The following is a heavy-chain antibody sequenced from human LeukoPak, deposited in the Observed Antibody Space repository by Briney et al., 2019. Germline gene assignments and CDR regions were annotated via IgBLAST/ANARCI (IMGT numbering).Heavy chain of an antibody. CDR2: INPSGGST. CDR3: ASARYNWNYYAFDI. J-gene: IGHJ3*02. Sequence: ASVKVSCKASGYTFTSYYMHWVRQAPGQGLEWMGIINPSGGSTSYAQKFQGRVTMTRDMSTSTVYMELSSLRSGDTAVYYCASARYNWNYYAFDIWGQGTMVTVSS. V-gene: IGHV1-46*01. CDR1: GYTFTSYY. D-gene: IGHD1-7*01.